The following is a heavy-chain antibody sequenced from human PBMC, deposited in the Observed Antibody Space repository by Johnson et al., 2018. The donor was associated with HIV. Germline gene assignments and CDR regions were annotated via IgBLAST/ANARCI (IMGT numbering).Heavy chain of an antibody. Sequence: QVQLVESGGDVVQPGMSLRLSYAASGFTFSRENMHWVRQAPGKGLEWVSGLNCSGGRTGYADSVKGRFTISRDNAKNSLYVQMNSLRAEDTAVYYCARDPAIRWSEWVSSGYYSPDALDIWGQGTMVTVSS. V-gene: IGHV3-NL1*01. CDR2: LNCSGGRT. J-gene: IGHJ3*02. D-gene: IGHD3-22*01. CDR1: GFTFSREN. CDR3: ARDPAIRWSEWVSSGYYSPDALDI.